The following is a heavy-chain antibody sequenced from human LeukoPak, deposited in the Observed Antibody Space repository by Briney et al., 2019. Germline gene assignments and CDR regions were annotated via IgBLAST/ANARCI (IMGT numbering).Heavy chain of an antibody. D-gene: IGHD2-15*01. CDR3: AKEGAATPWFDY. V-gene: IGHV3-43*01. CDR2: VSWDGGST. Sequence: PGGSLRLSCAASGFTFDDYTMHWVRQGPGKGLEWVSLVSWDGGSTYYADSVKGRFTISRDNSKNSLYLQMNSLRTEDTALYYCAKEGAATPWFDYWGQGTLVTVSS. J-gene: IGHJ4*02. CDR1: GFTFDDYT.